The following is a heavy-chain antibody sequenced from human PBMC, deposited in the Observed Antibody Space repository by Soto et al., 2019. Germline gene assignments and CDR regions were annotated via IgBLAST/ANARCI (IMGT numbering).Heavy chain of an antibody. CDR3: ARLSLGHCSSIICYEDY. D-gene: IGHD2-2*01. V-gene: IGHV3-11*06. CDR1: GFTFSDYY. J-gene: IGHJ4*02. Sequence: PGGSLRLSCAASGFTFSDYYMSWIRQAPGKGLEWVSYISSSSSYTNYADSVKGRFTISRDNAKNSLYLQMNSLRAEDTAVYYCARLSLGHCSSIICYEDYWGQGTLVTVSS. CDR2: ISSSSSYT.